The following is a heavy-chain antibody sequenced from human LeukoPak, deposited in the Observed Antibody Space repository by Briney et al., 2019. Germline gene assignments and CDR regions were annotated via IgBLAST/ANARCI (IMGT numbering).Heavy chain of an antibody. D-gene: IGHD1-26*01. CDR3: AREHLDP. J-gene: IGHJ5*02. V-gene: IGHV1-8*02. Sequence: ASVKVSCKASGYTFTGYYMHWVRRATGQGLEWMGYTNPNSGNTVYAQKFQGRATMTTDTSISTAYMELTSLTSEDTAVYYCAREHLDPWGQGTLVTVSS. CDR1: GYTFTGYY. CDR2: TNPNSGNT.